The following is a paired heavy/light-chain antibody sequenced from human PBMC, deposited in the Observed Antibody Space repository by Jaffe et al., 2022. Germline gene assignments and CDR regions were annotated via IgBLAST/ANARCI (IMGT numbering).Light chain of an antibody. CDR2: GTS. J-gene: IGKJ5*01. V-gene: IGKV3-15*01. Sequence: EIVMTQSPATLSVSPGERATLSCRASQTVSSNLAWYQQKPGQAPRLLIYGTSTRAAGVPARFSGSGSGTEFTLTISSLQTEDFAVYYCQQYNNWPSITFGQGTRLEIK. CDR3: QQYNNWPSIT. CDR1: QTVSSN.
Heavy chain of an antibody. V-gene: IGHV4-39*01. J-gene: IGHJ4*02. CDR1: GDSISSSTYY. D-gene: IGHD6-19*01. CDR3: AKHALRTYSSGCFHY. Sequence: QLQLQESGPGLVKPSETLSLTCTVSGDSISSSTYYWGWIRQSPGKGLEWIGSIYYSGSTYYSPSLKSRVTISVDTSKNQFSLKLSSVTAADTAVYYCAKHALRTYSSGCFHYWGQGTLVTVSS. CDR2: IYYSGST.